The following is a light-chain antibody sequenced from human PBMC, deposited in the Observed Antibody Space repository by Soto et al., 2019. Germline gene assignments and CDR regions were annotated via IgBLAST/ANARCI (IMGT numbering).Light chain of an antibody. CDR2: GAS. V-gene: IGKV3-15*01. Sequence: EIVMTQSPATLSVSPGERATLSCRASQSVSSNLAWYQQKPGQAPRLLIHGASTRATGIPARFSGSGSGTEFTLTISSLQSEDFAVYYCQQYNEWPPVTFGGGTKWIS. J-gene: IGKJ4*01. CDR3: QQYNEWPPVT. CDR1: QSVSSN.